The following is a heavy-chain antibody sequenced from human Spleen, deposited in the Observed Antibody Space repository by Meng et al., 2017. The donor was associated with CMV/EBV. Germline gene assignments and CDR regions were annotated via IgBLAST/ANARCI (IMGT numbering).Heavy chain of an antibody. CDR3: ARVWPYYYDSSGYYYGPPFDY. V-gene: IGHV1-2*02. Sequence: ASVKVSCKASGYTFTAYYIHWVRQTPGQGLECMGWINPNSGDTNYAQNFQGRVTMTRDTSISTAYMELSRLRSDDTAVYYCARVWPYYYDSSGYYYGPPFDYWGQGTLVTVSS. CDR1: GYTFTAYY. D-gene: IGHD3-22*01. CDR2: INPNSGDT. J-gene: IGHJ4*02.